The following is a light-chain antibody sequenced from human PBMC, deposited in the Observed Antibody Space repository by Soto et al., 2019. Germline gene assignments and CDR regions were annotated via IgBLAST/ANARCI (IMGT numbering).Light chain of an antibody. V-gene: IGLV6-57*03. CDR2: EDN. CDR3: QSYDSSILAV. CDR1: GGSIASNY. Sequence: NFMLTQPHSVSESPGKTVTISCTRSGGSIASNYVQWYQQRPGSAPTTVIYEDNQRPSGVPDRFSGSIDSSSNSASLTISGLKTEDEADYYCQSYDSSILAVFGGGTQLTVL. J-gene: IGLJ7*01.